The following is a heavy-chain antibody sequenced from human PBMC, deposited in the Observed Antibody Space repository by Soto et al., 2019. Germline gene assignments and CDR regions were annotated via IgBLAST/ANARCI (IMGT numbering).Heavy chain of an antibody. CDR2: IIPIFGTA. V-gene: IGHV1-69*13. CDR3: ARGNMDYYDSSGSGFDP. J-gene: IGHJ5*02. Sequence: GASVKVSWKASGGTFSSYAISWVRKAPGQGLEWMGGIIPIFGTANYAQKFQGRVTITADESTSTAYMELSSLRSEDTAVYYCARGNMDYYDSSGSGFDPWGQGTLVTVSS. CDR1: GGTFSSYA. D-gene: IGHD3-22*01.